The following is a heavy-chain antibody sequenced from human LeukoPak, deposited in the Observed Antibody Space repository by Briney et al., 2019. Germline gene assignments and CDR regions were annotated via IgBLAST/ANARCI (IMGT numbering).Heavy chain of an antibody. CDR2: IITLFGTT. CDR1: GGTFSSYA. D-gene: IGHD3-10*01. J-gene: IGHJ4*02. V-gene: IGHV1-69*05. Sequence: EASVKVSCKASGGTFSSYAISWVRQAPGQGLEWMGRIITLFGTTNYAQKFQGRVSITTDESTSTAYMELSSLRSEDTAVYYCARDISPRYYGSGSYYFGYWGQGTLVTVSS. CDR3: ARDISPRYYGSGSYYFGY.